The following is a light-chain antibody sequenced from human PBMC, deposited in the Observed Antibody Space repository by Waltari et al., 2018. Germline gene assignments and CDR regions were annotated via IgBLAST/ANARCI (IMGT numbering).Light chain of an antibody. CDR1: QSVSSN. CDR3: QQYNRWPPIT. CDR2: DAS. Sequence: EIVMTQSPATLSVSPGDTATLSCRASQSVSSNVAWYQKKPGQAPRLLIYDASTRATSIPAKFRCSGSGTEFTLTISSLQSEDFAVYYCQQYNRWPPITFGHGTRLEIK. V-gene: IGKV3-15*01. J-gene: IGKJ5*01.